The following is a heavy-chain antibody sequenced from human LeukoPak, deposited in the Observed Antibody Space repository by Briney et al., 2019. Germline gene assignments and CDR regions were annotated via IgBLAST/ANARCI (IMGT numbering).Heavy chain of an antibody. CDR3: ARDWGAYYHFFDY. CDR2: IKQDGSER. V-gene: IGHV3-7*01. D-gene: IGHD3-22*01. J-gene: IGHJ4*02. Sequence: GGSLRLSCEASGFSMSVHWTSWVRQAPGKGLEWVGNIKQDGSERNYVDSVKGRFTISRDNAKKSLYLQMNSLRAEDTAVYYCARDWGAYYHFFDYWGQGTLVTVSS. CDR1: GFSMSVHW.